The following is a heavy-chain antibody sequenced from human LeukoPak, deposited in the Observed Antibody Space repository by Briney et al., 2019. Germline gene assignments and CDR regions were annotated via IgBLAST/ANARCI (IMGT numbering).Heavy chain of an antibody. J-gene: IGHJ4*02. CDR2: ISWNSGSI. D-gene: IGHD2-2*01. Sequence: PGGSLRLSCAASGFTFDDYAMHWVRQAPGKGLEWVSGISWNSGSIGYADSVKGRFTISRDNAKNSLYLQMNSLRAEDTALYYCAKDTWDIVVVPAASHFDYWGQGTLVTVSS. V-gene: IGHV3-9*01. CDR3: AKDTWDIVVVPAASHFDY. CDR1: GFTFDDYA.